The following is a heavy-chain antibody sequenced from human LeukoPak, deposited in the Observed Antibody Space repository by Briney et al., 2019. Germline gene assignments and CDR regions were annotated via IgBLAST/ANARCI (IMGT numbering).Heavy chain of an antibody. J-gene: IGHJ4*02. CDR3: ATDDYGGNVDPPFDY. V-gene: IGHV3-30*03. Sequence: GGSLRLSCAASGFTFSSYGMHWVRQAPGKGLEWVAVISYDGSNKYYADSVKGRFTISRDNSKNTLYLQMNSLRAEDTAVYYCATDDYGGNVDPPFDYWGQGTLVTVSS. CDR1: GFTFSSYG. CDR2: ISYDGSNK. D-gene: IGHD4-23*01.